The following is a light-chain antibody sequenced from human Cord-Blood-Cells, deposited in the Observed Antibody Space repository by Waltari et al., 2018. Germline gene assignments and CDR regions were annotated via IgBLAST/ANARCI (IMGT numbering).Light chain of an antibody. CDR2: KAS. CDR3: QQYNSYSWT. Sequence: DIQMTQSPSTLSASVGDRVTITCRASQSISSWLAWYQQKPGKAPKLLIYKASSLESGVPSRFSSSRSGTEFTLTISSLQPDDFATYYCQQYNSYSWTFGQGTKVEIK. V-gene: IGKV1-5*03. CDR1: QSISSW. J-gene: IGKJ1*01.